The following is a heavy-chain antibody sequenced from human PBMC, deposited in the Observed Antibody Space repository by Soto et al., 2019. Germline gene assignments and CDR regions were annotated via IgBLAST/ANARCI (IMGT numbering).Heavy chain of an antibody. J-gene: IGHJ3*02. Sequence: GSVKVSCKASGYTFTSYGISWVRQAPGQGLEWMGWISAYNGNTNYAQKLQGRVTMTTDTSTSTAYMELRSLRSDDTAVYYCARDRWSTVTNDAFDIWGQGTMVTVSS. CDR2: ISAYNGNT. CDR1: GYTFTSYG. V-gene: IGHV1-18*01. D-gene: IGHD4-17*01. CDR3: ARDRWSTVTNDAFDI.